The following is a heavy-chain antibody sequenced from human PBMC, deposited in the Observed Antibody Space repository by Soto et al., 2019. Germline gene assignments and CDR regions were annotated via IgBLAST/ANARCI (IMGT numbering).Heavy chain of an antibody. CDR2: QWFDGSNK. J-gene: IGHJ6*02. CDR1: GFTFSHYG. Sequence: QVQLVESGGAVVQPGRSLRLSCAGSGFTFSHYGMHWVRQAPGKGLEWVAVQWFDGSNKFHADSVKGRFTISRDNSQNTLYLQMNSLRAEDTAVYYCARDVGDVMSTIQGHGMDVWGQGTTVTVSS. V-gene: IGHV3-33*01. CDR3: ARDVGDVMSTIQGHGMDV. D-gene: IGHD5-12*01.